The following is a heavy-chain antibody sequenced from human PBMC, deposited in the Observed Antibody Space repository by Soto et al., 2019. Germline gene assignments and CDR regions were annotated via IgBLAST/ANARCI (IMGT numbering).Heavy chain of an antibody. D-gene: IGHD6-13*01. CDR1: GGSVSSGSYY. CDR3: AREIADYAFDY. Sequence: SETLSLTCTVSGGSVSSGSYYWSWIRQPPGKGLEWIGYIYYSGSTNYNPSLKSRVTISVDTSKNQFSLKLSSVTAADTAVYYCAREIADYAFDYWGQGTLVTVSS. V-gene: IGHV4-61*01. CDR2: IYYSGST. J-gene: IGHJ4*02.